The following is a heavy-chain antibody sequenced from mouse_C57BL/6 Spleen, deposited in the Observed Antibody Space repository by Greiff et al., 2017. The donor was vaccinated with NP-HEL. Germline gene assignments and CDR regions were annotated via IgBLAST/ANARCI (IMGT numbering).Heavy chain of an antibody. J-gene: IGHJ3*01. CDR1: GFTFSSYA. CDR3: ARAFYYGNPWFAY. V-gene: IGHV5-4*01. Sequence: EVQLVESGGGLVKPGGSLKLSCAASGFTFSSYAMSWVRQTPEKRLEWVATISDGGSYTYYPDNVKGRFTISRDNAKNNLYLQMSHLKSEDTAMYYCARAFYYGNPWFAYWGQGTLVTVSA. D-gene: IGHD2-1*01. CDR2: ISDGGSYT.